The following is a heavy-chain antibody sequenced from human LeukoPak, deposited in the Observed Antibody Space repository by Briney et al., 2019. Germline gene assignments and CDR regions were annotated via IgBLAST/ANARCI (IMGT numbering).Heavy chain of an antibody. Sequence: ASVKVSCKVSGYTLTELSMHWVRQAPGKGLEWMGGFDPEDGETIYAQKFQGRVTMTEDTSTDTAYMELSSLRSEDTAVYYCATGAEPVGYDPGAFQHWGQGTLVTVS. V-gene: IGHV1-24*01. CDR2: FDPEDGET. CDR3: ATGAEPVGYDPGAFQH. D-gene: IGHD2-8*01. J-gene: IGHJ1*01. CDR1: GYTLTELS.